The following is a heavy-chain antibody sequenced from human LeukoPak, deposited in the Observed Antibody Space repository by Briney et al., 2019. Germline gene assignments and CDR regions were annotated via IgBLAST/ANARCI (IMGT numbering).Heavy chain of an antibody. Sequence: ASVKVSCTASGYTFTSYDINWVRQATGQGLEWMGWMNANSGNTGYAQKFQGRVTMTRTTSISTAYMELSSLTSEDTAVYYCARTPTGGDIDYWGQGTLVTVSS. CDR3: ARTPTGGDIDY. D-gene: IGHD2-21*02. CDR2: MNANSGNT. V-gene: IGHV1-8*01. J-gene: IGHJ4*02. CDR1: GYTFTSYD.